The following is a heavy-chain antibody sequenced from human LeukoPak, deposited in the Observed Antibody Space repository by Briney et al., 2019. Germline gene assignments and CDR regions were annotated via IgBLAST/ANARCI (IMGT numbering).Heavy chain of an antibody. CDR1: GFTFRTYG. CDR2: IQNDGSEK. Sequence: GGSLRLSCAASGFTFRTYGMHWVRQAPGRGLEWVTFIQNDGSEKNYADSVKGRFTISRDNSKNTVYLQMNSLRADDTAVYYCAKDSVPYCTGGSCHPLWGQGTMVTVSS. CDR3: AKDSVPYCTGGSCHPL. D-gene: IGHD2-15*01. V-gene: IGHV3-30*02. J-gene: IGHJ3*01.